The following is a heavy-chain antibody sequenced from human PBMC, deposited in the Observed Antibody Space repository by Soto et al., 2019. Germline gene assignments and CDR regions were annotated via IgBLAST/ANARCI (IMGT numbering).Heavy chain of an antibody. D-gene: IGHD3-16*01. CDR1: GDSISSSDC. V-gene: IGHV4-4*02. CDR2: SYHDATT. Sequence: QVHLQESCPGLVRPSGTLSLTCDVSGDSISSSDCWNWVRQPPGKGLQWIGESYHDATTIYNPSLRSRVIMCMDQSKNRYSLVLTSVTAADTAVYYCSLDFKAPHGALVFVSWGQGTLVSVSS. J-gene: IGHJ4*02. CDR3: SLDFKAPHGALVFVS.